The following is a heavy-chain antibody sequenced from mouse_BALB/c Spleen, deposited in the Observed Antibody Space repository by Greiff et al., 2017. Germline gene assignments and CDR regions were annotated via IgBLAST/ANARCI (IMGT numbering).Heavy chain of an antibody. CDR1: GYTFTSYW. Sequence: DLVKPGASVKLSCKASGYTFTSYWINWLKQRPGQGLEWIGRIAPGSGSTYYNEMFKGKATLTVDTSSSTAYIQLSSLSSEDSAVYFCARYYGSSYYCDYWGQGTTLTVSS. CDR2: IAPGSGST. J-gene: IGHJ2*01. D-gene: IGHD1-1*01. CDR3: ARYYGSSYYCDY. V-gene: IGHV1S41*01.